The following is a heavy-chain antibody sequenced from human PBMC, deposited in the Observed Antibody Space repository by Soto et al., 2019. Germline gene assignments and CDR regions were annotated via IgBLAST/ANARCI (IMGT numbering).Heavy chain of an antibody. J-gene: IGHJ6*02. CDR1: GFTFSNYW. CDR2: VNNDGTDT. CDR3: ARGGLQHALDV. D-gene: IGHD6-13*01. Sequence: GGSLRLSCAASGFTFSNYWMYWVRQAPGKGLVWVSRVNNDGTDTTHADSEKGRFTISRDNAENTLYLQMNSLRAEDTAVYYCARGGLQHALDVWGQGSTVTVSS. V-gene: IGHV3-74*03.